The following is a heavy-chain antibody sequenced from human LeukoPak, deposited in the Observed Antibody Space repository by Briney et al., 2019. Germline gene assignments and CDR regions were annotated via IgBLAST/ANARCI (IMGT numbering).Heavy chain of an antibody. D-gene: IGHD3-10*01. Sequence: GASVKVSCKASGYTFTGYYMHWVRQAPGQGLEWMGWINPNSGGTNYAQKFQGRVTMTRDTSISTAYMELSRLRSDDTAVYYCARVHYGSGSYYEHWGQGTLVTVSS. J-gene: IGHJ1*01. CDR1: GYTFTGYY. CDR3: ARVHYGSGSYYEH. V-gene: IGHV1-2*02. CDR2: INPNSGGT.